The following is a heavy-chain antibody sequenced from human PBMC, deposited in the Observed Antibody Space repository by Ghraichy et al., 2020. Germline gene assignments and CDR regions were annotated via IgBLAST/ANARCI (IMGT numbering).Heavy chain of an antibody. J-gene: IGHJ4*02. D-gene: IGHD7-27*01. CDR1: GGSISSYY. V-gene: IGHV4-4*07. Sequence: SETLSLTCTVSGGSISSYYWSWIRQAAGKGLEWIGRTYTSGSTDSNPSLKSRVTMSADMSQKQFSLKLSSVTAADTAVYYCARDGRSNWGAGFLYYFDSWDPGTLVPVSS. CDR2: TYTSGST. CDR3: ARDGRSNWGAGFLYYFDS.